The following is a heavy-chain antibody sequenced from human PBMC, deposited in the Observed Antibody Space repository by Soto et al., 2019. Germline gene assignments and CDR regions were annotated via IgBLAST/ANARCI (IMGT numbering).Heavy chain of an antibody. CDR3: ARAQAGDSYANMDV. V-gene: IGHV1-69*12. CDR1: GGTFSSYA. Sequence: QVQLVQSGAEVKKPGSSVKVSCKASGGTFSSYAISWVRQAPGQGLEWMGGIIPIFGTANYAQKFQGRVKITADEATSTAYMELRSLGSEDTAVYYCARAQAGDSYANMDVWGQGTTVTVSS. D-gene: IGHD5-18*01. J-gene: IGHJ6*02. CDR2: IIPIFGTA.